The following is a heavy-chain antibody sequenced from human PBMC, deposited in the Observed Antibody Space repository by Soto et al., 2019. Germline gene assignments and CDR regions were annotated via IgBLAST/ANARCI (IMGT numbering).Heavy chain of an antibody. CDR1: SGSVTSGRFF. CDR3: ARSLPGGTIFYMDV. J-gene: IGHJ6*03. Sequence: QVQLRESGPGVVKPSETLSLICSVSSGSVTSGRFFWSWVRQHPGKGLEWIGHIYYGGNTYYNPSLKSRVAMSLDTSKNRFSLTLSALSAADTAVYYCARSLPGGTIFYMDVWGEGTTVIVSS. V-gene: IGHV4-31*02. D-gene: IGHD2-2*01. CDR2: IYYGGNT.